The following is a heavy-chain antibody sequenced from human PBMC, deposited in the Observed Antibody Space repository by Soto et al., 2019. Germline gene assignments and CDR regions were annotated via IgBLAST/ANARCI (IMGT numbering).Heavy chain of an antibody. V-gene: IGHV3-53*02. J-gene: IGHJ6*02. CDR2: IYSGGST. Sequence: EVQLVETGGGLIQPGGSLRLSCAASGFTVSSNYMSWVRQAPGKGLEWVSVIYSGGSTYYADSVKGRFTISRDNSKNTLYLQMNSLRAEDTAVYYCARDRRSRSFSSYYYCGMDVWGQGTTVTVSS. CDR1: GFTVSSNY. D-gene: IGHD6-6*01. CDR3: ARDRRSRSFSSYYYCGMDV.